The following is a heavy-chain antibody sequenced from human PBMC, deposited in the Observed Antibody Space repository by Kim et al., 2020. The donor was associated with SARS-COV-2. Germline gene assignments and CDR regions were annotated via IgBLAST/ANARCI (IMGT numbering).Heavy chain of an antibody. Sequence: YNDYAASVKSRITINPDTTKTQFSLRLNSVTPEDTAVYYCARGPRHYFDYWGQGTLVTVSS. CDR2: YN. V-gene: IGHV6-1*01. CDR3: ARGPRHYFDY. J-gene: IGHJ4*02.